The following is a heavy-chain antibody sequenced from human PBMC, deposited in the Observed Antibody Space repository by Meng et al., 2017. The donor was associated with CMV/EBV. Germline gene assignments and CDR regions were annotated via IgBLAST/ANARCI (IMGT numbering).Heavy chain of an antibody. J-gene: IGHJ3*02. D-gene: IGHD3-16*01. CDR3: ARDQGGAFDI. CDR2: IWYDGSNK. V-gene: IGHV3-33*01. Sequence: GGSLRLSCAASGLTFSSYGMHWVRQDPGKGLEWVAVIWYDGSNKYYADSVKGRFTISRDNSKNALYLQMNSLRAEDTAVYYCARDQGGAFDIWGQGTMVTVSS. CDR1: GLTFSSYG.